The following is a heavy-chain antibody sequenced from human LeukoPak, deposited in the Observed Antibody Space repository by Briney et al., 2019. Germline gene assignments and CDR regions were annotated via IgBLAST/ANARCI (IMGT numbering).Heavy chain of an antibody. CDR2: IYYSGTT. CDR3: ARQISDYYYYYIDV. V-gene: IGHV4-39*01. CDR1: GGSISSSHYY. J-gene: IGHJ6*03. Sequence: SETLSLTCTVSGGSISSSHYYWGWIRQSPRKGLEWIGTIYYSGTTYYNPSLESRVTISEDMSKNQFSLTLRSVTAADTAVYYCARQISDYYYYYIDVWGKGTTVTVSS. D-gene: IGHD3-3*01.